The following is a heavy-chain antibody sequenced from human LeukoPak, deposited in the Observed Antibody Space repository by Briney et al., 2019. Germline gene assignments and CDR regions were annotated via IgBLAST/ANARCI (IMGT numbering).Heavy chain of an antibody. V-gene: IGHV3-7*01. D-gene: IGHD7-27*01. CDR1: GFTFTCCW. J-gene: IGHJ4*02. Sequence: PGGSLRLSCAASGFTFTCCWMSWVRQAPGKGLEWVASIKQDGREKFYADSVKGRFTISRDNARNSLSLQMNSLRAEDTAVYYCARVPGVNRYFDYWGQGIQVTVSS. CDR2: IKQDGREK. CDR3: ARVPGVNRYFDY.